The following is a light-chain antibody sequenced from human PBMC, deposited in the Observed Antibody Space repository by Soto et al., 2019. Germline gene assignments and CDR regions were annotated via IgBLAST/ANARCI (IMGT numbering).Light chain of an antibody. V-gene: IGKV3-11*01. Sequence: EIVLTQSPATLSLSPGERATLSCRASQGVSSYLAWYQQKPGQAPRLLIYDASNRATGIPARFSGSGSGTDFPLTISSLEPEDFAVYYCQQRSNWPPSITFGQGTRLEIK. CDR1: QGVSSY. J-gene: IGKJ5*01. CDR3: QQRSNWPPSIT. CDR2: DAS.